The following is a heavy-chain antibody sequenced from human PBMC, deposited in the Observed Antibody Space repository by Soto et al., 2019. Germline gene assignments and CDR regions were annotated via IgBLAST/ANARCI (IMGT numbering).Heavy chain of an antibody. CDR3: ARHTALPQHFDY. V-gene: IGHV4-39*01. CDR1: GGSISSSSYY. J-gene: IGHJ4*02. Sequence: PSETLSLTCTVSGGSISSSSYYWGWIRQPPGKGLEWIGSIYYSGSTYYNPSLKSRVTISVDTSKNQFSLKLSSVTAADTAVYYCARHTALPQHFDYWGQGTLVTVSS. CDR2: IYYSGST.